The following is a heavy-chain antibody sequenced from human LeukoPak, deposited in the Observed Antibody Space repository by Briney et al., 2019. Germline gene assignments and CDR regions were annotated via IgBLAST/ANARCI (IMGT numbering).Heavy chain of an antibody. Sequence: GGSLRLSCAASGFAFRNYGMNWVRQAPGKGLEWLSGISPRGGGTYYADSVKGRFTISRDDSKNTLSLQMNSLTVEDTAVYYCARDLAWGAFDYWGQGTRVTVSS. J-gene: IGHJ4*02. V-gene: IGHV3-23*01. CDR2: ISPRGGGT. CDR3: ARDLAWGAFDY. CDR1: GFAFRNYG. D-gene: IGHD7-27*01.